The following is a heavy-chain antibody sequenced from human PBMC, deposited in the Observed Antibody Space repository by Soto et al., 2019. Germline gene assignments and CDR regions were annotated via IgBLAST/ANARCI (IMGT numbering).Heavy chain of an antibody. D-gene: IGHD3-9*01. CDR1: GVSISNFY. CDR2: VYYTGST. J-gene: IGHJ6*03. Sequence: SETLSLTCTVSGVSISNFYWSWIRQPPGKGLEWIGYVYYTGSTSYNPSLKRRVTFSADSSRGQFSLRLNSVTAADTAVYYCARTVLGPDLLSDSFADYYYYMDVWGQGTTVTVSS. CDR3: ARTVLGPDLLSDSFADYYYYMDV. V-gene: IGHV4-59*08.